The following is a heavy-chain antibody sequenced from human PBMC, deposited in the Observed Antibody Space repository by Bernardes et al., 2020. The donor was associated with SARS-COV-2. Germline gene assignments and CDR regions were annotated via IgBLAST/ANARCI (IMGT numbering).Heavy chain of an antibody. CDR2: IYYSGST. V-gene: IGHV4-61*01. Sequence: ETLSLTCTVSGGSVSSGSYYWSWIRQPPGKGLEWIGYIYYSGSTNYNPSLKSRVTISVDTSKNQFSLKLSSVTAADTAVYYCARLNLGLWFDPWGQGTLVTVSS. CDR3: ARLNLGLWFDP. J-gene: IGHJ5*02. D-gene: IGHD1-26*01. CDR1: GGSVSSGSYY.